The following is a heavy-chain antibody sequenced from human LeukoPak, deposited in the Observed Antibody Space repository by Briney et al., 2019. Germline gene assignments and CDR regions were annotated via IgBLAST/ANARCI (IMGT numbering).Heavy chain of an antibody. CDR3: ARVGPVAAFDY. Sequence: GRSLRLSCAASGFTFDDYAMHWVRQAPGKGLEWVSGISWNSGSIGYADSVKGRFTISRDNAKNSLYLQMNSLRAEDTAVYYCARVGPVAAFDYWGQGTLVTVSS. CDR1: GFTFDDYA. CDR2: ISWNSGSI. V-gene: IGHV3-9*01. J-gene: IGHJ4*02. D-gene: IGHD2-21*01.